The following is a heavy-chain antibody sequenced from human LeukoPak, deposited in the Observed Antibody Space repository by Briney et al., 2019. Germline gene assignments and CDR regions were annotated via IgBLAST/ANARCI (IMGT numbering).Heavy chain of an antibody. CDR3: ARGATGYGDYANAFDY. Sequence: SETLSLTCTVSGGSVSSGDYYWSWIRQPPGKGLEWIGEINHSGSTNYNPSLKSRVTISVDTSKNQFSLKLSSVTAADTAVYYCARGATGYGDYANAFDYWGQGTLVTVSS. V-gene: IGHV4-61*08. D-gene: IGHD4-17*01. J-gene: IGHJ4*02. CDR1: GGSVSSGDYY. CDR2: INHSGST.